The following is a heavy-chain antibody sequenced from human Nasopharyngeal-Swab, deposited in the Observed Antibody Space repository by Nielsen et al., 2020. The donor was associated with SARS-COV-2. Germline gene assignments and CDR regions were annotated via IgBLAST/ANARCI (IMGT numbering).Heavy chain of an antibody. Sequence: GESLKISCAASGFTFSDYYMSWIRQAPGKGLEWVSYISSSGSTIYYADSVKGRFTISRDNAKNSLYLQMNSLRDEDTAVYYCAGEHLAYCGGDCYSDYYYGMDVWGQGTTVTVSS. CDR1: GFTFSDYY. CDR3: AGEHLAYCGGDCYSDYYYGMDV. D-gene: IGHD2-21*02. J-gene: IGHJ6*02. V-gene: IGHV3-11*04. CDR2: ISSSGSTI.